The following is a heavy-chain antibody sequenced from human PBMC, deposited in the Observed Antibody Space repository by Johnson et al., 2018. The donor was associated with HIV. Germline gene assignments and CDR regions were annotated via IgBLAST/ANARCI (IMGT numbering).Heavy chain of an antibody. CDR1: GFTLTNYP. J-gene: IGHJ3*01. V-gene: IGHV3-30*04. CDR2: ISFDGKNK. D-gene: IGHD2-15*01. CDR3: TTDLPYCSGHDCYNAFDL. Sequence: QVQLVESGGGVVQPGRSLRLSCAASGFTLTNYPMHWVRQAPGKGLEWVAVISFDGKNKFYADSVKGRFTISRDNAKNSLYLQMNSLRAEDTAVYYCTTDLPYCSGHDCYNAFDLWGQGTTVIVSS.